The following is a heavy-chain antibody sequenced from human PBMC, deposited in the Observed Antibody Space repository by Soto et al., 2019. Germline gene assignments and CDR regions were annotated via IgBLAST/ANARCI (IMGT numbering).Heavy chain of an antibody. J-gene: IGHJ4*02. CDR2: INAGNGNT. CDR3: ARYEYCSGGSCYDFGY. CDR1: GYTFTNYA. Sequence: ASVKVSCKASGYTFTNYAMHWVRPAPGQKLEWMGWINAGNGNTKYSQKSQGRVTITRDTSASTAYMELSSLRSEDTAVYYCARYEYCSGGSCYDFGYWGQGTLVTVSS. D-gene: IGHD2-15*01. V-gene: IGHV1-3*01.